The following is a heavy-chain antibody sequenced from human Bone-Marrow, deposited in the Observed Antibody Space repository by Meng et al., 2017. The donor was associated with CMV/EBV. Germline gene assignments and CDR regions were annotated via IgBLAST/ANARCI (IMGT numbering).Heavy chain of an antibody. CDR2: LYNSGNT. J-gene: IGHJ2*01. CDR1: GASVRSGGHY. D-gene: IGHD2-21*01. Sequence: SETLSLTCTVSGASVRSGGHYWSWIRQPPGKGLEWIGYLYNSGNTYYNPSLKSRVTISGDTSKNQFSLRLTSVTAADTAVYYCARAPYCGGDCYWDGWYFDLWGRGTLVTVSS. V-gene: IGHV4-61*08. CDR3: ARAPYCGGDCYWDGWYFDL.